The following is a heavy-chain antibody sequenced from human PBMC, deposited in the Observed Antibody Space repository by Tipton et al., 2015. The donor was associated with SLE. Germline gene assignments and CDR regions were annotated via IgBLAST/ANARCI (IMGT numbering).Heavy chain of an antibody. CDR1: GGSISSSSYY. Sequence: LRLSCTVSGGSISSSSYYWGWIRQPPGKGLEWVGSISYSGNTYYNPSLKSRVTISVDTSKNQFSLKLSSVTAADTAVYYCAREGGWTFGIDVWGQGTTVTVSS. D-gene: IGHD3/OR15-3a*01. V-gene: IGHV4-39*07. J-gene: IGHJ6*02. CDR2: ISYSGNT. CDR3: AREGGWTFGIDV.